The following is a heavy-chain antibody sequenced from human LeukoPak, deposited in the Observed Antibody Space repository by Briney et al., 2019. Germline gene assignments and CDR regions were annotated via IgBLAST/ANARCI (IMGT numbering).Heavy chain of an antibody. Sequence: GGSLTLSCTASGLTFSNYATTWVRQAPGKGLEWVSSITGSSRGIYYADSVKGRFSVSRDNSQNTVFLHMNSLRADDTALYYCSKDPNGDYVGAFDMWGPGTMVTVSS. D-gene: IGHD4-17*01. CDR3: SKDPNGDYVGAFDM. CDR1: GLTFSNYA. J-gene: IGHJ3*02. V-gene: IGHV3-23*01. CDR2: ITGSSRGI.